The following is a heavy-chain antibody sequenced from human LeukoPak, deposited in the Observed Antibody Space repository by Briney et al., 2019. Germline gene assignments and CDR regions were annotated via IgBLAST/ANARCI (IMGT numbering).Heavy chain of an antibody. D-gene: IGHD3-10*01. CDR2: MNSDGSST. CDR1: GFTFSNYW. CDR3: ARGQRFGELID. J-gene: IGHJ4*02. V-gene: IGHV3-74*01. Sequence: AGGSLRLSCAASGFTFSNYWMHWVRQAPGKGLVWVSRMNSDGSSTTYADSVKGRFTISRDNAKNSLYLQMNSLRAEDTAVYYCARGQRFGELIDWGQGTLVTVSS.